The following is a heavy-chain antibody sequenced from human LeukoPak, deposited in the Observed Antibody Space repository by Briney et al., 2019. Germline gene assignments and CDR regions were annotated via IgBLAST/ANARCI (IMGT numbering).Heavy chain of an antibody. CDR1: GYTFTGYY. Sequence: GASVKVSCKASGYTFTGYYMHWVRQAPGQGLEWMGWINPNSGGTNYAQKFQGRVTMTRDTSISTAYMELSRLRSDGTAVYYCARGIGSSWTNWFDPWGQGTLVTVSS. V-gene: IGHV1-2*02. CDR3: ARGIGSSWTNWFDP. J-gene: IGHJ5*02. D-gene: IGHD6-13*01. CDR2: INPNSGGT.